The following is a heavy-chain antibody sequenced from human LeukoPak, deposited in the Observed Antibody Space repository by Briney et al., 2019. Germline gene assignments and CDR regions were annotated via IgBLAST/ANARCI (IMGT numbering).Heavy chain of an antibody. V-gene: IGHV1-18*01. J-gene: IGHJ4*02. CDR3: ASWPRRGGSGSYYNGPEGY. D-gene: IGHD3-10*01. CDR1: GGTFSSYA. Sequence: ASVKVSCKASGGTFSSYAISWVRQAPGQGLEWMGWISAYNGNTNYAQKLQGRVTMTTDTSTSTAYMELRSLRSDDTAVYYCASWPRRGGSGSYYNGPEGYWGQGTLVTVSS. CDR2: ISAYNGNT.